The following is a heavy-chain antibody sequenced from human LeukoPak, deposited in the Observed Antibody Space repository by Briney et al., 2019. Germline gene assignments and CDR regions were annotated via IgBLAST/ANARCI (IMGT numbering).Heavy chain of an antibody. CDR3: ARDKAAAYFDY. D-gene: IGHD6-13*01. V-gene: IGHV1-46*01. Sequence: ASVKVSCKASGYTFTSYYMHWVRQAPGQGLEWMGLINPTGGSTGYAQKFQGRVTMTRDMSTSTVYMELSSLRSEDTAVYYCARDKAAAYFDYWGQGTLVTVSS. J-gene: IGHJ4*02. CDR1: GYTFTSYY. CDR2: INPTGGST.